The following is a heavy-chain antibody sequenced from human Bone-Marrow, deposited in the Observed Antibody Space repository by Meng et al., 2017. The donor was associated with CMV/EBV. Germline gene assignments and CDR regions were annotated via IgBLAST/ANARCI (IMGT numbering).Heavy chain of an antibody. V-gene: IGHV4-39*01. D-gene: IGHD2-15*01. CDR3: ASREGGGLGWFDP. CDR2: INYSGTI. Sequence: GSLRLSCTVSGDSIINNNSYWGWIRQPPGERPECIGSINYSGTIYYNPSFNSRVSISIDTTKNQFSLRVRSVTAADTAVYYCASREGGGLGWFDPWGQGTLVTVSS. CDR1: GDSIINNNSY. J-gene: IGHJ5*02.